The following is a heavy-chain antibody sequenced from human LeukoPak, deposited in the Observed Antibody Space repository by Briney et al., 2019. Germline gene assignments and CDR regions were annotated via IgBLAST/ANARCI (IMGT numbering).Heavy chain of an antibody. CDR1: GASVSSSGVY. V-gene: IGHV4-31*03. D-gene: IGHD2/OR15-2a*01. Sequence: SSETLSLTCNVSGASVSSSGVYWSWIRQHPGKGLEWIGYIYYSGSTYYNPSLKSRLNTSSDTSKNLFSLELSSVTAADTAVYYCVASTVSNPYNFDYWCLGTLVTVSS. J-gene: IGHJ4*02. CDR2: IYYSGST. CDR3: VASTVSNPYNFDY.